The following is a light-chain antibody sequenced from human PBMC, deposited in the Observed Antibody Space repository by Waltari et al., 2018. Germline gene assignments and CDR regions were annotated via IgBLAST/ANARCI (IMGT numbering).Light chain of an antibody. Sequence: DIVMTQSPDSLTVSLGARATINCKSNQSVLYTSNNKNYVAWYQQKPGQPPKLLIYWASTRQSGVPDRFSGSGSGTDFTLTISSLQAEDVAVYHCQQYYTNPRTFGQGTKVEIK. CDR2: WAS. CDR1: QSVLYTSNNKNY. CDR3: QQYYTNPRT. J-gene: IGKJ1*01. V-gene: IGKV4-1*01.